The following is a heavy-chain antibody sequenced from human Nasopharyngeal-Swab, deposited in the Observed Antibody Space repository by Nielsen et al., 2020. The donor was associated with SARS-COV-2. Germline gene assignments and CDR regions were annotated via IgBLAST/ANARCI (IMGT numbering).Heavy chain of an antibody. CDR1: GFTFDDYA. V-gene: IGHV3-9*01. J-gene: IGHJ4*02. CDR3: TRDTPAMFAY. CDR2: MGWNTNNI. Sequence: GGSLRLSCAASGFTFDDYAMHWVRQAPGKGLEWVSGMGWNTNNIGYADSVKGRFTISRDNAKNPLYLQMNSLRAEDTAVYYCTRDTPAMFAYWGQGTLVTVSS.